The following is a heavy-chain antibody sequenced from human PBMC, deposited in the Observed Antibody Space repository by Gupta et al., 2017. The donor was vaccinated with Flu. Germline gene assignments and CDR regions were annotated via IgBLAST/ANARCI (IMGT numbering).Heavy chain of an antibody. D-gene: IGHD1-1*01. V-gene: IGHV3-23*01. CDR1: SSA. Sequence: SSAVSWVRQAPGKVLEWVSSISDTGSNTYYADSGKGRFTISRDNSKNSLYLQMNSLRAEDTDVYYCAKGRRGVLGTRIEYWVHVTLVTVSS. J-gene: IGHJ4*01. CDR3: AKGRRGVLGTRIEY. CDR2: ISDTGSNT.